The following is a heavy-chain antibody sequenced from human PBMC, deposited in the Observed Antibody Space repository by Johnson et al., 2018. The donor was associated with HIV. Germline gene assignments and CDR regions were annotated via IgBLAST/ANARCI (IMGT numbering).Heavy chain of an antibody. CDR2: ILYDGSNK. Sequence: QVQLVESGGGVVQPGRSLRVSCAASGFVFSSLAIHWVRQAPGKGLEWVAVILYDGSNKYYADSVKGRFTISGDNSKNTLYLQMNSLRAEDTALYYCAREGLKQLERGDGDALDMWGQGTMVTVSS. CDR1: GFVFSSLA. V-gene: IGHV3-30*04. D-gene: IGHD6-6*01. J-gene: IGHJ3*02. CDR3: AREGLKQLERGDGDALDM.